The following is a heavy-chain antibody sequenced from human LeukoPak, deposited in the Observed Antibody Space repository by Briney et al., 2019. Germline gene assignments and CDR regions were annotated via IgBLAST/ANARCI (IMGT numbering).Heavy chain of an antibody. V-gene: IGHV3-7*01. J-gene: IGHJ4*02. CDR3: ARDSAGNDY. CDR2: IKQDGSEK. CDR1: GFTFSTYW. Sequence: GGSLRLSCAASGFTFSTYWMSWVRQAPGKGLEWVANIKQDGSEKYYVDSVKGRFTISRDNAKNALYLQMNSLRAEDTAMYYCARDSAGNDYWGQGTLVTVSS. D-gene: IGHD6-13*01.